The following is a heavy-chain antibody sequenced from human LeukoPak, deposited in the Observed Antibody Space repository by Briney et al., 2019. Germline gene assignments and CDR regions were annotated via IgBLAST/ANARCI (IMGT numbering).Heavy chain of an antibody. CDR3: ARDNSVGDNAWWFDP. V-gene: IGHV1-2*02. D-gene: IGHD1-26*01. J-gene: IGHJ5*02. CDR2: INPNSGGT. CDR1: GYTFTGYY. Sequence: ASVKVSCKASGYTFTGYYMHWVRQAPGQGLEWMGWINPNSGGTNYAQRFQGRVTMTRDMSTSTDYMELSSLRSEDTAIYYCARDNSVGDNAWWFDPWGQGTLVTVSS.